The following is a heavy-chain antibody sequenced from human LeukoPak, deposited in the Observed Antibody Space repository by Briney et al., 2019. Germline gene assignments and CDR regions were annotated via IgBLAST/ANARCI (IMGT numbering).Heavy chain of an antibody. D-gene: IGHD6-13*01. CDR1: GGSFSGYY. CDR3: ARDLGGYSGTDFDY. CDR2: IYHSGST. J-gene: IGHJ4*02. V-gene: IGHV4-34*01. Sequence: SETLSLTCAVYGGSFSGYYWSWIRQPPGKGLEWIGSIYHSGSTYYNPSLKSRVTISVDTSKNQFSLKLSSVTAADTAVYYCARDLGGYSGTDFDYWGQGTLVTVSS.